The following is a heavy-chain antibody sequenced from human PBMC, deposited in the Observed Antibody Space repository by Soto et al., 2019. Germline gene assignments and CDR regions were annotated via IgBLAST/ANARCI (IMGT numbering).Heavy chain of an antibody. Sequence: SETLSLTCTVSGTSISSDNYYWGWIRQPPGKGLEWIASIYYSGNTYYNPSLKSRVTISVDKSKNQFSLKLSSVTAADTAVYYCATTLVTIWGLFGFEFWGQGNLVTVAS. V-gene: IGHV4-39*07. J-gene: IGHJ4*02. CDR3: ATTLVTIWGLFGFEF. CDR2: IYYSGNT. CDR1: GTSISSDNYY. D-gene: IGHD3-9*01.